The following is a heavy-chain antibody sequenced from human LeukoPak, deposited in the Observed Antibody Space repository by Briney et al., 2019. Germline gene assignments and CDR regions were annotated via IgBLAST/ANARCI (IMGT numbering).Heavy chain of an antibody. D-gene: IGHD5-18*01. J-gene: IGHJ4*02. Sequence: SETLSLTCTVSGGSISGYYWSWIRQPPGKGLEWIGYIYYSGSTYYNPSLKSRVTISVDTSKNQFSLKLSSVTAADTAVYYCASVPASGYSYGYLDYWGQGTLVTVSS. V-gene: IGHV4-30-4*08. CDR2: IYYSGST. CDR1: GGSISGYY. CDR3: ASVPASGYSYGYLDY.